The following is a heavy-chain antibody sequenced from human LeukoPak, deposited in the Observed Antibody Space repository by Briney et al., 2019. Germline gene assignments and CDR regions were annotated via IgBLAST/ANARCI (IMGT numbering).Heavy chain of an antibody. CDR1: GFTFSSYA. CDR3: ASSSTSCYYGMDV. Sequence: PGGSLRLSCAASGFTFSSYAMNWVRQPPGKGLEWIGEINHSGSTNYNPSLKSRVTISVDTSKNQFSLKLSSVTAADTAVYYCASSSTSCYYGMDVWGQGTTVTVSS. D-gene: IGHD2-2*01. V-gene: IGHV4-34*01. J-gene: IGHJ6*02. CDR2: INHSGST.